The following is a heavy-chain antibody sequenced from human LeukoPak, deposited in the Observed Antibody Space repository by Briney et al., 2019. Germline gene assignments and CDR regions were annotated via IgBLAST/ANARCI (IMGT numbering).Heavy chain of an antibody. J-gene: IGHJ6*03. CDR3: ARVRCSGGSCPYYYYYYYMDV. Sequence: SETLSLTCTVSGGSISSSSYYWAWIRQPPGKGLEWIGSIHYSGSTYYNPSLQSRVTISIDTSKNQFSLKLRFVTAADTAVYYCARVRCSGGSCPYYYYYYYMDVWGRGTTVTVSS. CDR2: IHYSGST. CDR1: GGSISSSSYY. D-gene: IGHD2-15*01. V-gene: IGHV4-39*07.